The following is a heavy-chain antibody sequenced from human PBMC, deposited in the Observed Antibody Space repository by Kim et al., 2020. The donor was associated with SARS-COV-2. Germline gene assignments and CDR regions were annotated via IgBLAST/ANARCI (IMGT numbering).Heavy chain of an antibody. D-gene: IGHD6-25*01. J-gene: IGHJ6*02. CDR3: AASGSYYYGIDV. Sequence: GGSLRLSCRSSGLTFVENAMSWFRQAPGKGLEWVGFIRSKTYGSTTEYAASVRDRFTISRDDSRSIAYLQMDSLKTEDTAVYYCAASGSYYYGIDVWGQGTTVSVSS. V-gene: IGHV3-49*03. CDR2: IRSKTYGSTT. CDR1: GLTFVENA.